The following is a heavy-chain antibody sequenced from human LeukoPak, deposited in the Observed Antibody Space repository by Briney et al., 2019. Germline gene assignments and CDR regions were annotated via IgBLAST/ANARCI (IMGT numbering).Heavy chain of an antibody. Sequence: PGGSLRLSCAASGFTFSTYWMHWVRQAPGGGLVWVSFINSDGGGTGYADSVKGRFTVSRDNAKNTLYLQMNSLRAEDTAVYYCSYGSGREGYMDVWGKGTTVTVSS. D-gene: IGHD3-10*01. J-gene: IGHJ6*03. CDR1: GFTFSTYW. CDR3: SYGSGREGYMDV. CDR2: INSDGGGT. V-gene: IGHV3-74*01.